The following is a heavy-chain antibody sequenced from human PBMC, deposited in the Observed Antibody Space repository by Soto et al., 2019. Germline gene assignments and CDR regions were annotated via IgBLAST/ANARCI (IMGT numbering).Heavy chain of an antibody. D-gene: IGHD6-13*01. CDR2: IYPGDSDT. CDR3: ARQKGGAAAGNLHGMVG. Sequence: GEALKISCKGSGYSFTSYWIGWVRQMPGKGLEWMGIIYPGDSDTRYSPSFQGQVTISADKSISTAYLQWSSLKASDTAMYYCARQKGGAAAGNLHGMVGWGQGATVTVSS. CDR1: GYSFTSYW. V-gene: IGHV5-51*01. J-gene: IGHJ6*01.